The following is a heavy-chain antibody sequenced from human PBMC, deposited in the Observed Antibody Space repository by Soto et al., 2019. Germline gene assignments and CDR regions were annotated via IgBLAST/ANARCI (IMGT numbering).Heavy chain of an antibody. D-gene: IGHD1-1*01. CDR2: ISSSSTI. J-gene: IGHJ4*02. CDR1: GFTFSTYS. Sequence: EVQLVESGGDLVQPGGSLRLSCAASGFTFSTYSMNWVRQAPGKGLEWVSSISSSSTIYYADSVKGRFTISRDNVQNSXXXXXXXLXXXXXXXXXXARERGXXXTFDYWGQGTLVTVSS. V-gene: IGHV3-48*01. CDR3: ARERGXXXTFDY.